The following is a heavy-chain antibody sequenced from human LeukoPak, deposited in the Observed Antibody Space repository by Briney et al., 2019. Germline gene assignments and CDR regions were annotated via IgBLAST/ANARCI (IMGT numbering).Heavy chain of an antibody. CDR1: GFTFSSYE. D-gene: IGHD1-1*01. V-gene: IGHV3-7*01. J-gene: IGHJ4*02. Sequence: GGSLRLSCAASGFTFSSYEMNWVRQAPGKGLEWVANIRQDGGDIHYVDSVKGRFTISRDNAKNSLYLQMNSLRVEDTAMYYCVRGGRGERPNYWGQGTLVSVSS. CDR3: VRGGRGERPNY. CDR2: IRQDGGDI.